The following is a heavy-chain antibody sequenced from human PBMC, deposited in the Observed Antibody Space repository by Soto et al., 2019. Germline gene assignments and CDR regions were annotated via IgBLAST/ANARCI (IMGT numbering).Heavy chain of an antibody. V-gene: IGHV5-51*01. D-gene: IGHD4-17*01. CDR3: ARRSAVTTFYFYGMDV. J-gene: IGHJ6*02. CDR2: IYPIDSDT. Sequence: GESLKISCKVSGDSFNSNWIAWVRQRPGRGLEWMGIIYPIDSDTRYSPSFQGQVTISVDRSVNSAFLQWRSLKASDTATYYCARRSAVTTFYFYGMDVWGQGTTVTVS. CDR1: GDSFNSNW.